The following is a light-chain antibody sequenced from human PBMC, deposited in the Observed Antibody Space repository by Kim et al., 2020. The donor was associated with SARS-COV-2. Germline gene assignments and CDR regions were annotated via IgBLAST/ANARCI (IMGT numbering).Light chain of an antibody. CDR3: NSRDSNDNVV. CDR1: SLRSYY. V-gene: IGLV3-19*01. Sequence: ALGQTVRITCQGDSLRSYYATWYQHKPGQAPILVIYGKHNRPSGIPDRFSGSSSGNTASLTITGTQAGDEADYYCNSRDSNDNVVFGGGTQLTVL. J-gene: IGLJ2*01. CDR2: GKH.